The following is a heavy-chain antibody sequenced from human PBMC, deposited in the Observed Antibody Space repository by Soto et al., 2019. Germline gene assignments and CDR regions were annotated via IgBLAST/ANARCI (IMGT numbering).Heavy chain of an antibody. Sequence: PWGSLLVSCATSVLTVSSSYMSWVRQAPGKGLQWVSVIYSAGSTYYANSVKGRFTISRDISTNMVYLQMSSLTDEDTAFYYCARAPEPEYSSAIFFDIRGQGALVTV. CDR1: VLTVSSSY. V-gene: IGHV3-53*01. CDR2: IYSAGST. CDR3: ARAPEPEYSSAIFFDI. D-gene: IGHD5-18*01. J-gene: IGHJ5*02.